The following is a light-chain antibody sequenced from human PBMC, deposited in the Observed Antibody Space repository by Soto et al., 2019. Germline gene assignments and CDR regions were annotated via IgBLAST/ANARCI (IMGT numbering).Light chain of an antibody. CDR1: QSVASN. CDR3: EQFNNWPPWT. Sequence: EIVMTQSPVTLSVSPGERATLSCRASQSVASNLAWYQQKPGQAPRLLIYGASTRATGIPARFSGSGSGTEFTLTISSQQSEDFAVYYWEQFNNWPPWTFGQGTKVEIK. V-gene: IGKV3-15*01. J-gene: IGKJ1*01. CDR2: GAS.